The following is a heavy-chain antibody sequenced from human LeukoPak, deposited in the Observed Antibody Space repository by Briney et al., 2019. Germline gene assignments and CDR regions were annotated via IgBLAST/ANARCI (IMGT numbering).Heavy chain of an antibody. D-gene: IGHD6-19*01. V-gene: IGHV4-39*01. CDR1: GDSISSSKYY. J-gene: IGHJ5*02. CDR2: IYKSGST. Sequence: SETLSLTCTVSGDSISSSKYYWGWIRQSPGKGLEWIGSIYKSGSTFYNPSLKSRVIISVDTSRDQFSLKLNSESAADTAVYYCARSLSVAGLTWGQGTLVAVSS. CDR3: ARSLSVAGLT.